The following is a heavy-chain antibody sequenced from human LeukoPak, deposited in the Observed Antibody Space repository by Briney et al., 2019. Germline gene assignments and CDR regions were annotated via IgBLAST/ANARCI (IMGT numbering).Heavy chain of an antibody. V-gene: IGHV4-59*01. CDR1: GGSISSYY. D-gene: IGHD6-13*01. Sequence: SETLSLTCTVSGGSISSYYWSWIRQPPGKGLEWIGYIYYSGGTNYNPSLKSRVTISVDTSKNQFSLKLSSVTAADTAVYYCAIASPEQWFDPWGQGTLVTVSS. J-gene: IGHJ5*02. CDR2: IYYSGGT. CDR3: AIASPEQWFDP.